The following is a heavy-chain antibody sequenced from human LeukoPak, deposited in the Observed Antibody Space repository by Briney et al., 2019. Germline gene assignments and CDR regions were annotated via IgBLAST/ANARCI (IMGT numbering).Heavy chain of an antibody. CDR3: VRDKYDRSNYAYFDS. CDR1: GFTFSRDW. V-gene: IGHV3-74*03. D-gene: IGHD3-22*01. J-gene: IGHJ4*01. CDR2: ISDDGSIT. Sequence: GGSLRLSCAASGFTFSRDWMHWVRQAPGKGLVWVSRISDDGSITTYADSVQGRFTISRDNAKSTVFLQMNSLRVEDTAVYYCVRDKYDRSNYAYFDSWGHGTLVTVSS.